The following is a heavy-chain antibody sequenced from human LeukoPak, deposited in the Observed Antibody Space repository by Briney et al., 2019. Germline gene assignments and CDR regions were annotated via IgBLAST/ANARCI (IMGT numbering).Heavy chain of an antibody. D-gene: IGHD4-17*01. J-gene: IGHJ4*02. CDR1: GFTLSSHW. Sequence: GGSLRLSCAASGFTLSSHWMHWVRQTPRQGLVWVSCIKGDGTITAYADSVKGRFTISRDNAKNTLSLQMNSLRAEDTAVYYCAREGTVTTPLDYWGQGTLVTVSS. V-gene: IGHV3-74*03. CDR2: IKGDGTIT. CDR3: AREGTVTTPLDY.